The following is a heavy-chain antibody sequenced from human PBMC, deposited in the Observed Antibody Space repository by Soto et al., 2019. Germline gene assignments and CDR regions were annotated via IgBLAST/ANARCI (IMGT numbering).Heavy chain of an antibody. CDR2: ISGSGGST. V-gene: IGHV3-23*01. J-gene: IGHJ4*02. CDR3: AKDPSFVVVPAPIQLFAY. CDR1: GFTFSSDA. D-gene: IGHD2-2*01. Sequence: GGALRLSCAASGFTFSSDAMSWVRQAPGKGLEWVSAISGSGGSTYYADSVKGRFTISRDNSKNTLYLQMNSLRAEDTAVYYCAKDPSFVVVPAPIQLFAYWGQGTLVIV.